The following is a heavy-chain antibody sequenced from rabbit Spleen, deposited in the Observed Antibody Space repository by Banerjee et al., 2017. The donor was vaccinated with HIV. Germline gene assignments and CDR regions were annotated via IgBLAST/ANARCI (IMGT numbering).Heavy chain of an antibody. CDR1: GVSFSFSSY. J-gene: IGHJ4*01. Sequence: QSLEESGGDLVKPGASLTLTCTASGVSFSFSSYMCWVRQAPGKGLEWIACIEVDSSDFTYFATWAKGRFTISKTSSTTVTLQVTRLTAADTATYFCARDAGSGAYIDGYFNLWGQGTLVTVS. V-gene: IGHV1S40*01. CDR3: ARDAGSGAYIDGYFNL. CDR2: IEVDSSDFT. D-gene: IGHD8-1*01.